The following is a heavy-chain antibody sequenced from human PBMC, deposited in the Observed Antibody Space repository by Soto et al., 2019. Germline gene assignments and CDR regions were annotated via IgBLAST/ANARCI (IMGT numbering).Heavy chain of an antibody. CDR1: GYTFTSYD. CDR3: ARRRAVVAARPYYYYAMDV. CDR2: MKPNSGDT. Sequence: QVQLVQSGAEVKKPGASVKVSCKTSGYTFTSYDINWVRQAPGQGLEWMGWMKPNSGDTGYAPKFQGRVNMTRNTSTGTAYMELSSLISEDTAVYYCARRRAVVAARPYYYYAMDVW. V-gene: IGHV1-8*01. J-gene: IGHJ6*01. D-gene: IGHD6-6*01.